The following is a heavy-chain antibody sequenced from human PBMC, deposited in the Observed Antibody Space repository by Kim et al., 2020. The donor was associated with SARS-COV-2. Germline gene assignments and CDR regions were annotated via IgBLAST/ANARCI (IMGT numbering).Heavy chain of an antibody. Sequence: SETLSLTCAVYGGSFSGYYWSWIRQPPGKGLEWIGEINHSGSTNYNPSLKSRVTISVDTSKNQFSLKLSSVTAADTAVYYCARGLVVVVAAHFDYWGQGT. CDR2: INHSGST. V-gene: IGHV4-34*01. CDR3: ARGLVVVVAAHFDY. CDR1: GGSFSGYY. J-gene: IGHJ4*02. D-gene: IGHD2-15*01.